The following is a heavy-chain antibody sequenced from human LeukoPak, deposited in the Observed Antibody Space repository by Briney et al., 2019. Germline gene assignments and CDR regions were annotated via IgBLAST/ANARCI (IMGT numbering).Heavy chain of an antibody. D-gene: IGHD3-22*01. Sequence: PSQTLSLTCTASGGSISSGGYYWSWIRQHPGKGLEWIGYIYYSGSTYYNPSLKSRVTISVDTSKNQFSLKLSSVTAADTAVYYCARDWGDDSSGYYYVGFDYWGQGTLVTVSS. V-gene: IGHV4-31*03. CDR2: IYYSGST. CDR3: ARDWGDDSSGYYYVGFDY. CDR1: GGSISSGGYY. J-gene: IGHJ4*02.